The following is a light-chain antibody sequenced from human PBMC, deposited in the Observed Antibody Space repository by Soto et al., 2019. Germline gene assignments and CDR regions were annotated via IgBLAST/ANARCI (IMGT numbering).Light chain of an antibody. CDR2: GNS. Sequence: QSALTQPPSVSGAPGRRVPISGTGSTPNMGAGYDVPWYQQLPGTAPKLLIYGNSNRPSGVPDRFSGSKSGTSASLAITGLQAEDEADYYCQSYDSSLSVLYVFGTGTKLTVL. J-gene: IGLJ1*01. CDR3: QSYDSSLSVLYV. V-gene: IGLV1-40*01. CDR1: TPNMGAGYD.